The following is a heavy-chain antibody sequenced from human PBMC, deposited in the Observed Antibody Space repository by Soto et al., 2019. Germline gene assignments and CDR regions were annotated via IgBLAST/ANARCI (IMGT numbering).Heavy chain of an antibody. CDR2: IYYRGGT. CDR1: GGSIRSGGYF. CDR3: ARFAKEENPKLESWYAFDF. D-gene: IGHD6-13*01. J-gene: IGHJ4*02. Sequence: VQLQESGPGLVKPSQTLSLTCTVSGGSIRSGGYFWSWVRQQPGKGLEWIGHIYYRGGTSYNPSLESRVAMSVDTSKNEFTLKVNSVTAAATAIYYCARFAKEENPKLESWYAFDFWGRGLLVTVSS. V-gene: IGHV4-31*03.